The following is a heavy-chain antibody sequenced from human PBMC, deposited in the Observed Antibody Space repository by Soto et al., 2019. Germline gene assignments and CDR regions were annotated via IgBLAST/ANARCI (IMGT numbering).Heavy chain of an antibody. CDR3: ARSSGHTVVVTDDNWFDP. J-gene: IGHJ5*02. V-gene: IGHV4-34*01. CDR1: GGSLSGSH. CDR2: ISHTGTT. Sequence: SETLSLTCAVSGGSLSGSHWSWIRQPPGKGPEWIGEISHTGTTSYNPSLKGRVTISVATSKSQYSLKLTSVTAADTAVYYCARSSGHTVVVTDDNWFDPWGQGTLVTVSS. D-gene: IGHD2-21*02.